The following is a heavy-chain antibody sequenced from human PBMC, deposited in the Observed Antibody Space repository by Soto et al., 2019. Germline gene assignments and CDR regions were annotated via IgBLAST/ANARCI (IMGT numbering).Heavy chain of an antibody. V-gene: IGHV3-15*01. CDR2: IKSKTDGGTT. CDR1: GFTFSNAW. J-gene: IGHJ6*03. CDR3: TTDQTVTYYMDV. D-gene: IGHD4-4*01. Sequence: GGSLRLSCAASGFTFSNAWMSWVRQAPGKGLEWVGRIKSKTDGGTTDYAAPVKGRFTISRDDSKNTLYLQMNSLKTEDTAVYYCTTDQTVTYYMDVWGKGTTVTVSS.